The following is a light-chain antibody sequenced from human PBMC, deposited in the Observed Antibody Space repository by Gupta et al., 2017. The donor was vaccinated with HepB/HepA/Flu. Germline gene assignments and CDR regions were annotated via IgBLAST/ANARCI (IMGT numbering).Light chain of an antibody. CDR2: GAS. J-gene: IGKJ5*01. CDR1: QSLSSN. Sequence: EIVMTQFPATLSLSLGDGVPLSCRASQSLSSNLAWYQKKPGQAHRLLIYGASTRATGIPDRGSGSGSGTEFTLTISSLQSEDFAVYYCQQYHFWPPITFGQGTRLDLK. V-gene: IGKV3-15*01. CDR3: QQYHFWPPIT.